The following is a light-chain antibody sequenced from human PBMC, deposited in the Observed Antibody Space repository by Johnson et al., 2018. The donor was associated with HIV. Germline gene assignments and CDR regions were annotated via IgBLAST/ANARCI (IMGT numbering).Light chain of an antibody. Sequence: QSVLTQPPSVSAAPGQKVTISCSGSSSNIGSNTVNWYQQLPGTAPKLLIHRNNQRPSGVPDRFSGSKSGTSASLPISGLQPEDEADYYCAAWDDALNGHVFGTGTKVTVL. J-gene: IGLJ1*01. CDR1: SSNIGSNT. CDR3: AAWDDALNGHV. V-gene: IGLV1-44*01. CDR2: RNN.